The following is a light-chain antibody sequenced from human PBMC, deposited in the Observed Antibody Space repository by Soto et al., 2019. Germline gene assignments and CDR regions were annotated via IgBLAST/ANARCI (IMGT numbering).Light chain of an antibody. J-gene: IGKJ1*01. CDR2: DAS. Sequence: DIQMTQSPSTLSASVGDRVTVTCRASQSINGWLAWYQQKPGKAPKLLIYDASSLHSGVPSRFTGSGFGTEFTHTISSLQPDDFATYYCQQYNSYSGTFGQGTKVDI. V-gene: IGKV1-5*01. CDR1: QSINGW. CDR3: QQYNSYSGT.